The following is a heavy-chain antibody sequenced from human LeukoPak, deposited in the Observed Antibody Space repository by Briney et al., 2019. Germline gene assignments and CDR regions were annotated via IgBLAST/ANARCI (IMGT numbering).Heavy chain of an antibody. D-gene: IGHD3-10*01. Sequence: GASVKVSCKASGYTFTGYYMHWVQQAPGQGLEWMGWINPNSGDTNYAQKFQGRVTMTRDTSINTAYMEPSRLRSDDTAVYYCARDIGSGSYYWGQGTLVTVSS. CDR1: GYTFTGYY. CDR3: ARDIGSGSYY. J-gene: IGHJ4*02. V-gene: IGHV1-2*02. CDR2: INPNSGDT.